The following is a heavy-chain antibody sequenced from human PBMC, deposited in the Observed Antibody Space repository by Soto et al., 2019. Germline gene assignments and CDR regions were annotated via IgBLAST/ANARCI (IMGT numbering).Heavy chain of an antibody. D-gene: IGHD3-22*01. Sequence: SETLSLTCTVSGHPVTNYYWSWIRQPTGKGLEWIAYIYYSGTATYNPSLNSRVAISLDMSKNQISLTLSSVTAADTAVYYCARLGAYYQSLDPWGQGTLVTVSS. CDR2: IYYSGTA. J-gene: IGHJ5*02. CDR3: ARLGAYYQSLDP. CDR1: GHPVTNYY. V-gene: IGHV4-59*08.